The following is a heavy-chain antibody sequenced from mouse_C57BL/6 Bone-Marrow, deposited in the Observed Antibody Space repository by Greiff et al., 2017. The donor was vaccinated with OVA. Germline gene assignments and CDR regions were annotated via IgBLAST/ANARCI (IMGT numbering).Heavy chain of an antibody. Sequence: VQLQQPGAELVKPGASVKVSCKASGYTFTSYWMHWVKQRPGQGLEWIGRIHPSDSDTNYNQKFKGKATLTVDKSSSTAYMQLSSLTSEDSAVYYCAITPNCYGSSYDPYYYAMDYWGQGTSVTVSS. CDR1: GYTFTSYW. CDR3: AITPNCYGSSYDPYYYAMDY. D-gene: IGHD1-1*01. V-gene: IGHV1-74*01. CDR2: IHPSDSDT. J-gene: IGHJ4*01.